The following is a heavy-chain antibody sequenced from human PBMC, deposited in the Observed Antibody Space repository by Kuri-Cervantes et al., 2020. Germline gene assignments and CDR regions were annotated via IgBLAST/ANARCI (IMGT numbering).Heavy chain of an antibody. D-gene: IGHD3-3*01. CDR3: ARGSYDFWSGWSGYYYYYGMDV. Sequence: SVKVSCKASGGTFSSYTISWVRQAPGQGLEWMGRIIPILGIANYAQKFQGRVTITADKSTSTAYMELSSLRSEDTAVYYCARGSYDFWSGWSGYYYYYGMDVWGQGTTVTVSS. CDR2: IIPILGIA. V-gene: IGHV1-69*02. J-gene: IGHJ6*02. CDR1: GGTFSSYT.